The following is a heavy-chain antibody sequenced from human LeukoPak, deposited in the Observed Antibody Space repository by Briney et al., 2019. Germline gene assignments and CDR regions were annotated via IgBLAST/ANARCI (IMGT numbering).Heavy chain of an antibody. J-gene: IGHJ5*02. CDR2: IKQDGNEQ. D-gene: IGHD3-10*01. CDR3: VRGGSGTVIRGISWAWFDP. Sequence: GRSLTLSCAPWGFTLSIYWMTCVRDAPGKGVEWVANIKQDGNEQYYVDSAKVQFTNTRDNAQTLPYMQMNRLSAEVTAVYHCVRGGSGTVIRGISWAWFDPWGQGTLVTVSS. CDR1: GFTLSIYW. V-gene: IGHV3-7*05.